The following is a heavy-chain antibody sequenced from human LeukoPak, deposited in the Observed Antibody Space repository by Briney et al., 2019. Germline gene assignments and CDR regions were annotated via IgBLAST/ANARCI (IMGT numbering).Heavy chain of an antibody. Sequence: GGSLRLSCAASGFTFSSYAMSWVRQAPGKGLEWVSAISGSGGSTYYADSVKGRFTISRDNSKNTLYLQMNSLRAADTAVYYCASQIQLWPSGAFDIWGQGTMVTVSS. J-gene: IGHJ3*02. V-gene: IGHV3-23*01. D-gene: IGHD5-18*01. CDR1: GFTFSSYA. CDR2: ISGSGGST. CDR3: ASQIQLWPSGAFDI.